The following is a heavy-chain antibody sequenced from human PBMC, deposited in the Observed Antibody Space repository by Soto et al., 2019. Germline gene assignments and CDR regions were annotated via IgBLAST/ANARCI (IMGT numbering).Heavy chain of an antibody. CDR2: IWYAGSNK. J-gene: IGHJ4*02. Sequence: GGSLRLSCAASGFTFSSYGMHWVRQAPGKGLEWVAVIWYAGSNKYYADSVKCRFIISRDNSKNTLYLQMNSLRAEDTAVYYCARERTTDLYFDCWGQGTLVTVSS. CDR1: GFTFSSYG. CDR3: ARERTTDLYFDC. D-gene: IGHD4-17*01. V-gene: IGHV3-33*01.